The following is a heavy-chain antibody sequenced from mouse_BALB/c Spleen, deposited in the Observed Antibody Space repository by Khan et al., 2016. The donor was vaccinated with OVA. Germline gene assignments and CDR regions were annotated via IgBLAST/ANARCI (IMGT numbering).Heavy chain of an antibody. Sequence: VQLQQSGAEFVKPGASVRLSCTASGFNIKNTYIHWVKQRPEQGLEWIGRIDPANGNTKYDPKFQGKATITADTSSNTAYLQLSSLTSEDTAVYFCAHPLLLYAMDYWGQGTSVTVSS. V-gene: IGHV14-3*02. J-gene: IGHJ4*01. CDR2: IDPANGNT. CDR1: GFNIKNTY. D-gene: IGHD1-2*01. CDR3: AHPLLLYAMDY.